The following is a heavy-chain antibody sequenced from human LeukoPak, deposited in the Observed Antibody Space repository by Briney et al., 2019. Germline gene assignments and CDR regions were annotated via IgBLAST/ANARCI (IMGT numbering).Heavy chain of an antibody. CDR2: ISGGGGST. CDR1: GFTFTSYS. D-gene: IGHD1-26*01. Sequence: GGSLRLSCAASGFTFTSYSMNWVRQAPGKGLEWVSTISGGGGSTYYADSVKGRFTISRDNSKNTLYLQVNSQRAEDTAVYYCAKGGKWDVTPFDYWGQGTLVTVSS. V-gene: IGHV3-23*01. J-gene: IGHJ4*02. CDR3: AKGGKWDVTPFDY.